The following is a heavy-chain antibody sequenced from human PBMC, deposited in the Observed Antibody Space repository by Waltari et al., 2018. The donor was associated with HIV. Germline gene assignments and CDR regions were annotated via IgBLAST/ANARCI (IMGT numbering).Heavy chain of an antibody. CDR2: IWEDGSNK. V-gene: IGHV3-33*01. CDR1: GLPFRTYG. Sequence: QVHLVESGGGVVQPGRSLRLHCAGSGLPFRTYGMYWVRQAPGKGLEWVAAIWEDGSNKYYADSVKGRFTISRDNSKNTLYLQMTSLWVDDTALYYCARGFYDNGAHPGYFDFWGQGTLVTVSA. J-gene: IGHJ4*02. D-gene: IGHD2-8*01. CDR3: ARGFYDNGAHPGYFDF.